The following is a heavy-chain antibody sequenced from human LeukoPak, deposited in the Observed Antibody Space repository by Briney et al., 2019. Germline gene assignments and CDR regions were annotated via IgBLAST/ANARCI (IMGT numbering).Heavy chain of an antibody. CDR3: AKTHSPLYYYDSSGYSA. CDR1: GFTFSSYA. CDR2: ISGSGGST. D-gene: IGHD3-22*01. Sequence: PGGSLRLSCAASGFTFSSYAMSWVRQAPGKGLEWVSAISGSGGSTYYADSVKGRFTISRDNAKSTLYLQMNSLRAEDTAVYYCAKTHSPLYYYDSSGYSAWGQGTLVTVSS. J-gene: IGHJ4*02. V-gene: IGHV3-23*01.